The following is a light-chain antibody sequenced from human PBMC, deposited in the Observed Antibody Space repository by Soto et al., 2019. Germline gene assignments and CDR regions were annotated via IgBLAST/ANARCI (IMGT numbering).Light chain of an antibody. CDR1: QSVTTN. CDR2: GAS. J-gene: IGKJ2*01. CDR3: QQYNNWPPYT. V-gene: IGKV3-15*01. Sequence: EIVLPQSPATLSVSPGERAPLSCRASQSVTTNLAWYQKKPGQAPRLLIYGASTRATGIPARFSGSGSGTEFTLTISSLQSEDFAVYYCQQYNNWPPYTFGQGTKLEIK.